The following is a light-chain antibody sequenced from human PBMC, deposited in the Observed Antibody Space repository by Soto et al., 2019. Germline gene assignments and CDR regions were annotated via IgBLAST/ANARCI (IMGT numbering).Light chain of an antibody. CDR2: GAS. J-gene: IGKJ5*01. CDR1: QSVSSK. CDR3: QQRSNWPPA. Sequence: ENVVTQAPFSISYSTGDRAPLSCRASQSVSSKLAWYQQKPGQAPRLLIYGASTRATGIPARFSGSGSGTDFTLTISSLEPEDFAVYYCQQRSNWPPAFGQGALLEIK. V-gene: IGKV3-11*01.